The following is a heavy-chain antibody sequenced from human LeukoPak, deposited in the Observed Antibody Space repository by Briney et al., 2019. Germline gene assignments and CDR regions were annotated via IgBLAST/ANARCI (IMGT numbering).Heavy chain of an antibody. CDR1: AYTFTSYG. CDR2: ISAYNGYT. Sequence: ASVNVSCKASAYTFTSYGITWVRQAPGQGLEWMGWISAYNGYTNYAQKLQGRVTMTTDTSTSTAYMELKTLRSDDTAVYFCARGGSSTTCDYWGQGTLVTVSS. V-gene: IGHV1-18*01. J-gene: IGHJ4*02. D-gene: IGHD2-2*01. CDR3: ARGGSSTTCDY.